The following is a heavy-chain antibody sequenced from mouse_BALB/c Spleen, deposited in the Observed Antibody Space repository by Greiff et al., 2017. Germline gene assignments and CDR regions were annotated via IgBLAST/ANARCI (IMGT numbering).Heavy chain of an antibody. CDR1: GFTFSSFG. D-gene: IGHD2-1*01. J-gene: IGHJ4*01. Sequence: EVQLVESGGGLVQPGGSRKLSCAASGFTFSSFGMHWVRQAPEKGLEWVAYISSGSSTIYYADTVKGRFTISRDNPKNTLFLQMTSLRSEDTAMYYCARSGNYEGNAMDYWGQGTSVTVSS. CDR3: ARSGNYEGNAMDY. V-gene: IGHV5-17*02. CDR2: ISSGSSTI.